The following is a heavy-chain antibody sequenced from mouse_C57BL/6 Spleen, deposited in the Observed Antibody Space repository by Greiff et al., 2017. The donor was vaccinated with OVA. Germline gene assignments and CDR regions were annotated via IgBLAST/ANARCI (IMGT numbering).Heavy chain of an antibody. CDR2: ILPGSGST. D-gene: IGHD1-1*01. CDR3: ARKRDYYGSSPFAY. CDR1: GYTFTGYW. Sequence: VQLQQSGAELMKPGASVKLSCKATGYTFTGYWIEWVKQRPGHGLEWIGEILPGSGSTTYNEKFKGKATFTADTSSNTAYMQLSSLTTEDSAIYYCARKRDYYGSSPFAYWGQGTLVTVSA. V-gene: IGHV1-9*01. J-gene: IGHJ3*01.